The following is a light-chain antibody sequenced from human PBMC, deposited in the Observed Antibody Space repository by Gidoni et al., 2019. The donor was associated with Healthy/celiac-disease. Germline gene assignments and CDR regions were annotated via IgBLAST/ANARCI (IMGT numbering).Light chain of an antibody. CDR3: QQYGSSPLT. CDR1: QSVSSSY. CDR2: GAS. J-gene: IGKJ4*01. Sequence: DILLTQSPGTLSLSPVERATLSCRASQSVSSSYLAWYQQKPGQAPRLLIYGASSRANGIQDRFSGSGSGTDFTINISRLEPEDFAVYYCQQYGSSPLTFXGXTKVEIK. V-gene: IGKV3-20*01.